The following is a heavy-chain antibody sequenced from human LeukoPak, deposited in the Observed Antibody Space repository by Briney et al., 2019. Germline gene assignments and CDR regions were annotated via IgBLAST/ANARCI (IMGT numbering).Heavy chain of an antibody. CDR3: ARGLRDGYTLFYFDY. CDR1: GGSITSSSYY. V-gene: IGHV4-39*01. CDR2: IYYTGST. D-gene: IGHD5-24*01. Sequence: SETLSLTCTVSGGSITSSSYYWGWIRQPPGKGLERIGSIYYTGSTFYNPSLKSRVTISVDTSKNQFSMKLSSVTAADTAVYFCARGLRDGYTLFYFDYWGQGTLVTVSS. J-gene: IGHJ4*02.